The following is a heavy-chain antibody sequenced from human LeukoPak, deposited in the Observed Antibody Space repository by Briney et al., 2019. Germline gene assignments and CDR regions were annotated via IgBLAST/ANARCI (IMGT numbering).Heavy chain of an antibody. CDR2: IYYSGST. J-gene: IGHJ6*02. V-gene: IGHV4-30-4*01. CDR1: GGSISSGDYY. D-gene: IGHD3-10*01. Sequence: SQTLSLTCTVSGGSISSGDYYWSWIRQPPGKGLEWIGYIYYSGSTYYNPSLKSRVTISVDTSKNHFSLKLSSVTAADTAAYYCAGGYGSGPESGMDVWGQGTTVTVSS. CDR3: AGGYGSGPESGMDV.